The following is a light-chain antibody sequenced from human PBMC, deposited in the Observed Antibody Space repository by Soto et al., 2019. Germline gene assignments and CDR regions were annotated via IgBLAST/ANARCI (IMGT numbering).Light chain of an antibody. J-gene: IGKJ1*01. CDR3: QQYYTSPTWT. V-gene: IGKV4-1*01. CDR1: QSVFSSFRKKNY. Sequence: DIVMTQFPDLLTLSLGERATINCKSSQSVFSSFRKKNYLGWFQQKPGQTPRLLIYWASTRESGVSDRFSGSGSGTDFTLTIDSLQAEDVAVYYCQQYYTSPTWTFGQGTKVDIK. CDR2: WAS.